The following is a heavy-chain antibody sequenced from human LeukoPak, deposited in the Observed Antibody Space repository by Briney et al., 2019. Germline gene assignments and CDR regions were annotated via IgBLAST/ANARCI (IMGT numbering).Heavy chain of an antibody. V-gene: IGHV3-21*01. Sequence: GGSLRLSCAASGFTFSSYSMNWVRQAPGKGLEWVSSISSSSSYIYYADSVKGRFTISRDNAKNSLYLQMNSLRAEDTAVYYCARGVGKPNCSGGSCYTGAFDIWGQGTMVTVSS. D-gene: IGHD2-15*01. CDR2: ISSSSSYI. CDR3: ARGVGKPNCSGGSCYTGAFDI. CDR1: GFTFSSYS. J-gene: IGHJ3*02.